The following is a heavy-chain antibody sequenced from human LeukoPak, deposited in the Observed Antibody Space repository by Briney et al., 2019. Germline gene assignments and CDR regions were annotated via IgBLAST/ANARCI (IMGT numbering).Heavy chain of an antibody. Sequence: GGSLRLSCAASGFSFSSYAMNWVRQAPGKGLEWVSIIFGNGDTTYYADSVKGRFTVSRDNAKNSLYLQMNSLRAEDTAVYYCARDLDMYSSSWYVYWGQGTLVTVSS. D-gene: IGHD6-13*01. V-gene: IGHV3-23*01. CDR2: IFGNGDTT. J-gene: IGHJ4*02. CDR1: GFSFSSYA. CDR3: ARDLDMYSSSWYVY.